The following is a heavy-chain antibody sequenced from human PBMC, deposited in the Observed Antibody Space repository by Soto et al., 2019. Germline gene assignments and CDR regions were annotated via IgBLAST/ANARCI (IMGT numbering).Heavy chain of an antibody. Sequence: SETLSLTCTVSGGSISSSSYYWGGIRQPPGKGLEWIGSIYYSGSTYYNPSLKSRVTISVDTSKNQFSLKLSSVTAADTAVYYCARRYGYYFDYWGQGTLVTVSS. J-gene: IGHJ4*02. CDR2: IYYSGST. CDR1: GGSISSSSYY. V-gene: IGHV4-39*01. D-gene: IGHD4-17*01. CDR3: ARRYGYYFDY.